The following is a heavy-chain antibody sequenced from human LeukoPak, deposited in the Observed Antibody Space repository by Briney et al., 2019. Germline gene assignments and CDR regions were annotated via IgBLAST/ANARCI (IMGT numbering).Heavy chain of an antibody. Sequence: SVKVSCKASGYTFTGHYMHWVRQAPGQGLEWMGWINPNSGDTHYAQKFQDSVTMTRDTSISTAYMELPELRSDDPAVYYCARVNAAARNWLDPWGQGTLVTVSS. CDR2: INPNSGDT. CDR1: GYTFTGHY. CDR3: ARVNAAARNWLDP. V-gene: IGHV1-2*02. D-gene: IGHD6-25*01. J-gene: IGHJ5*02.